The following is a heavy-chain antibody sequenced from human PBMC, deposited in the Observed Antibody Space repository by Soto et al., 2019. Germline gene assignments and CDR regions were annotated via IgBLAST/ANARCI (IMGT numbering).Heavy chain of an antibody. CDR2: IYPGDSDT. V-gene: IGHV5-51*03. J-gene: IGHJ6*02. D-gene: IGHD3-22*01. CDR3: ARNYYDSSGYSAYYYYGMDV. Sequence: GKSLKISCKGSGYSFTSYWIGWVRQMPGKGLEWMGIIYPGDSDTRYSPSFQGQVTISADKSISTAYLQWSSLKASDTAMYYCARNYYDSSGYSAYYYYGMDVWGQGTTVTVSS. CDR1: GYSFTSYW.